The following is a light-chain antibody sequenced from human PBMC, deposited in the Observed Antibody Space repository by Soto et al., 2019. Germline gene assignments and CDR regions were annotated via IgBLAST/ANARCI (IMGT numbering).Light chain of an antibody. Sequence: QSALTQPPSASGSPGQSVTISCTGTSSDVGGYNYVSWYQQHPGKVPKLMIYEVTKRPSGVPDRFSGSKSGNTASLTVSGLQAEDEAEYYCSSYAGNNNLIFGGGTKVTVL. V-gene: IGLV2-8*01. J-gene: IGLJ2*01. CDR1: SSDVGGYNY. CDR2: EVT. CDR3: SSYAGNNNLI.